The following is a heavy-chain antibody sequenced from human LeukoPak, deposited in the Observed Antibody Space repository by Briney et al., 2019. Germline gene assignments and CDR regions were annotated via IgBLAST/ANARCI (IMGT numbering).Heavy chain of an antibody. J-gene: IGHJ4*02. CDR1: GDSISNYY. V-gene: IGHV4-38-2*02. CDR2: IYHSGST. Sequence: SETLSLTCTVSGDSISNYYWSWIRQPPGKGLEWIGSIYHSGSTYYNPSLKSRVTISVDTSKNQFSLKLSSVTAADTAVYYCARHGHYYDALRYFDYWGQGTLVTVSS. CDR3: ARHGHYYDALRYFDY. D-gene: IGHD3-22*01.